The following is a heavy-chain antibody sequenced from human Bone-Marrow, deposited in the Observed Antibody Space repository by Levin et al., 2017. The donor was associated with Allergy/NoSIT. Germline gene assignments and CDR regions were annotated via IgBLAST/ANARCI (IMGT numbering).Heavy chain of an antibody. D-gene: IGHD5/OR15-5a*01. V-gene: IGHV3-66*02. J-gene: IGHJ4*02. CDR1: GFTVSNNY. CDR3: ARGPLTPLPEPPDGY. CDR2: IYSGGST. Sequence: GGSLRLSCAASGFTVSNNYMTWVRQAPGKGLEWVSLIYSGGSTYYADSVKGRFTISRDSSTNTLYLHMNSLRVEDTAVYYCARGPLTPLPEPPDGYWGQGTLVTVSS.